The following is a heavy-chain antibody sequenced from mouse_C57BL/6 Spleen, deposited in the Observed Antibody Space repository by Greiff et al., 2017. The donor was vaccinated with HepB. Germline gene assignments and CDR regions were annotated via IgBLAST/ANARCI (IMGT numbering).Heavy chain of an antibody. J-gene: IGHJ1*03. Sequence: VQLKQSVAELVRPGASVKLSCTASGFNIKNTYMHWVKQRPEQGLEWIGRIDPANGNTKYAPKFQGKATITADTSSNTAYLQLSSLTSEDTAIYYCASRGYYYGSSYVDWYFDVWGTGTTVTVSS. V-gene: IGHV14-3*01. CDR3: ASRGYYYGSSYVDWYFDV. CDR2: IDPANGNT. D-gene: IGHD1-1*01. CDR1: GFNIKNTY.